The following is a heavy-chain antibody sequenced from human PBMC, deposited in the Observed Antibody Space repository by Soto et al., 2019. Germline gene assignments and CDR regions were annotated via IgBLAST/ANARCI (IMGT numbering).Heavy chain of an antibody. V-gene: IGHV3-21*01. J-gene: IGHJ1*01. CDR2: ISSGSDFI. CDR3: ARDRSADRFVQYFQH. CDR1: GFIFTSYS. Sequence: GGSLRLSCAASGFIFTSYSMVWVRLAPGKGLEWVASISSGSDFIHYADSVKGRFTISRDNAQNSLYLQMNSLTSGDTAVYYCARDRSADRFVQYFQHWGPGTLVTVS. D-gene: IGHD6-19*01.